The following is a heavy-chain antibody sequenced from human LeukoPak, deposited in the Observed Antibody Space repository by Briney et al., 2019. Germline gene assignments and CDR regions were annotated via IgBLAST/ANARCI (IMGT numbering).Heavy chain of an antibody. V-gene: IGHV3-74*01. CDR2: INSDGSST. CDR1: GFTFSSYW. Sequence: GGSLRLSCAASGFTFSSYWMHWVRQAPGKGLVWVSRINSDGSSTSYADSVKGRFTISRDNAKNTLYLQMNSLRAEDTAVYYCATPLGWFGELPNYYYGMDVWGKGTTVTVSS. J-gene: IGHJ6*04. CDR3: ATPLGWFGELPNYYYGMDV. D-gene: IGHD3-10*01.